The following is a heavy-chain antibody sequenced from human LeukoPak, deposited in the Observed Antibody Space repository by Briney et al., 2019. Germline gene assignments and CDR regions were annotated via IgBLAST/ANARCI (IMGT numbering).Heavy chain of an antibody. CDR2: IYSGGGT. CDR3: ARGQRYSSGWYYFDY. D-gene: IGHD6-19*01. CDR1: GFIFSSYA. J-gene: IGHJ4*02. V-gene: IGHV3-53*01. Sequence: GGSLRLSCAASGFIFSSYAMSWVRQAPGKGLEWVSVIYSGGGTYYGDSVKGRFTISRDNSKNTLYLQMNTLRAEDTAVYYCARGQRYSSGWYYFDYWGQGTLVTVSS.